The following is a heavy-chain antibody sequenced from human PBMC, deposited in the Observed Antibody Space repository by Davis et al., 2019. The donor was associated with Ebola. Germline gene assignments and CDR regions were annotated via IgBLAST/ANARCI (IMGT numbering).Heavy chain of an antibody. V-gene: IGHV1-69*04. J-gene: IGHJ4*02. Sequence: AASVKVSCKASGGTFSSYAISWVRQAPGQGLEWMGRIIPMLGIANYAQKFQGRVTITADKSTSTAYMELSSLRSEDTAVYYCARDLGAAAGNGDYWGQGTLVTVSS. CDR1: GGTFSSYA. CDR2: IIPMLGIA. CDR3: ARDLGAAAGNGDY. D-gene: IGHD6-13*01.